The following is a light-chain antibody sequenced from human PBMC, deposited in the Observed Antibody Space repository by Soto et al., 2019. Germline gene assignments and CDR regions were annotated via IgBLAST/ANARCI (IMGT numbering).Light chain of an antibody. CDR2: EVS. J-gene: IGLJ3*02. Sequence: QSALTQPASVSGSPGQSITISCTGTSSDVGGYNYVSWYQQHPGKAPKLMIYEVSNRPSGVSNRFSGSKSGNTASLTISGPQAGDEDDYYCSSYTSSSTRVFGGGTKPPS. V-gene: IGLV2-14*01. CDR1: SSDVGGYNY. CDR3: SSYTSSSTRV.